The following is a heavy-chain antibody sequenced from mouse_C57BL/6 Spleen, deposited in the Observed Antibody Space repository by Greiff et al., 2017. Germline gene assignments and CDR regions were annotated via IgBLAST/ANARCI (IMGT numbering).Heavy chain of an antibody. CDR1: GYTFTDYE. CDR2: IDPETGGT. V-gene: IGHV1-15*01. J-gene: IGHJ4*01. D-gene: IGHD1-1*01. CDR3: TRFTTYLYYSMDY. Sequence: QVQLQQSGAELVRPGASVTLSCKASGYTFTDYEMHWVKQTPVHGLEWIGAIDPETGGTAYNQKFKGKATLTADKSSSTAYMELRSLTSEDSAVYYCTRFTTYLYYSMDYWGQGTSVTVSS.